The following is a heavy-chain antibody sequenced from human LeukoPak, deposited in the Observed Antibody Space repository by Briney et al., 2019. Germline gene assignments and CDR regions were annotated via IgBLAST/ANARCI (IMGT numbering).Heavy chain of an antibody. CDR1: GFTFSSYG. Sequence: GGSLRLSCAASGFTFSSYGMHWVRQAPGKGLEWVAFIRYDGSNKYYADSVKGRFTISRDNSKNTLYLQMNSLRAEDTAVYYCARDRGYGDYAWDYWGQGTLVTVSS. D-gene: IGHD4-17*01. J-gene: IGHJ4*02. CDR2: IRYDGSNK. V-gene: IGHV3-30*02. CDR3: ARDRGYGDYAWDY.